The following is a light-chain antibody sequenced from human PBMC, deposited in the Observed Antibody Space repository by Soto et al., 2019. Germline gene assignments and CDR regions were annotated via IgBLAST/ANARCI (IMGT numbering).Light chain of an antibody. J-gene: IGKJ4*01. CDR2: GAS. CDR1: QSVTNSY. V-gene: IGKV3-11*01. Sequence: DIVFTQSPDTPSLSPGEGATLSCRASQSVTNSYLAWYQQKPGQAPRLLIYGASSRAAGVPARFSGSGSGTDFTLTISSLEPEDFAVYYCQQRSNWPPLTFGGGTKVDIK. CDR3: QQRSNWPPLT.